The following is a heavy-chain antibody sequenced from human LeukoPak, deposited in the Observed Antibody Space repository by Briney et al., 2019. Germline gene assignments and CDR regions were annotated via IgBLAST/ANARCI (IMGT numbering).Heavy chain of an antibody. J-gene: IGHJ4*02. V-gene: IGHV3-48*04. CDR2: ISSSSSTI. CDR3: ARDNYDSSGYYSFDY. CDR1: GFTFSSYS. D-gene: IGHD3-22*01. Sequence: PGGSLRLSCAASGFTFSSYSMNWVRQAPGKGLEWVSYISSSSSTIYYADSVKGRFTISRDNAKNSLYLQMNSLRAEDTAVYYCARDNYDSSGYYSFDYWGPGTLGSVSS.